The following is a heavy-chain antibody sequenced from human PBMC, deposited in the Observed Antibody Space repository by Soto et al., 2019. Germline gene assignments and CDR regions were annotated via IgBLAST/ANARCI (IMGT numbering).Heavy chain of an antibody. CDR3: ARQMEHYDPVWGGYRRIIDY. CDR1: GFSRMNNY. J-gene: IGHJ4*01. D-gene: IGHD3-16*02. Sequence: TSSTXSLTCTFSGFSRMNNYFILIRQPPGKALEWIGYIYYTGSIKYNPSLESRVTLSLDTSKNQFSMKLSSVTAADTAVYYCARQMEHYDPVWGGYRRIIDYWGNGKLVKVS. V-gene: IGHV4-59*08. CDR2: IYYTGSI.